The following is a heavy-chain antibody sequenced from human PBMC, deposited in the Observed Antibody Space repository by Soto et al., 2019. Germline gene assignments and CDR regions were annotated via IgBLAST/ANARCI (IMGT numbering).Heavy chain of an antibody. CDR2: IYSGGST. CDR1: GFTVSSNY. J-gene: IGHJ3*02. CDR3: AIITMVRESDAFDI. V-gene: IGHV3-66*01. D-gene: IGHD3-10*01. Sequence: GGSLRLSCAASGFTVSSNYMSWVRQAPGKGLEWVSVIYSGGSTYYADSVKGRFTISRDNSKNTLYLQMNSLRAEDTAVYYCAIITMVRESDAFDIWGQGTMVTVSS.